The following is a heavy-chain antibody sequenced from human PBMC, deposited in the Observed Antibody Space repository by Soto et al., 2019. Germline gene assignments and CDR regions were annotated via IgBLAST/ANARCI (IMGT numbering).Heavy chain of an antibody. CDR1: GGTFSTYT. CDR3: ARGLECRGYCLDKPTWFAP. V-gene: IGHV1-69*06. Sequence: SVKVSCKASGGTFSTYTFSWVRQAPGQGLEWMGRIIPTFGTPHYAQKFQGRVTITADKSTSTVYMELSSLRSDDTAVYFCARGLECRGYCLDKPTWFAPWGQGTLVTVSS. D-gene: IGHD2-15*01. J-gene: IGHJ5*02. CDR2: IIPTFGTP.